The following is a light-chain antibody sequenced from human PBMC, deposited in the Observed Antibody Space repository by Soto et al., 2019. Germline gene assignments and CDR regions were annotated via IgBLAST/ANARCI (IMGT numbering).Light chain of an antibody. CDR1: RSVLYKSNNKNH. J-gene: IGKJ5*01. CDR2: WAS. V-gene: IGKV4-1*01. Sequence: DIVMTQSPDSLAVSLGERATMNCKCSRSVLYKSNNKNHLAWYQQKPGQPPQLIIYWASTRESGVPERFSGSGSGTDFTLTISSLQPDDFATYYCQQYNSYSVTFGQGTRLEI. CDR3: QQYNSYSVT.